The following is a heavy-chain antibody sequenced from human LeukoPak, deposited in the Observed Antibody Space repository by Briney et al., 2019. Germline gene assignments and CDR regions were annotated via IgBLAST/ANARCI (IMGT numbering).Heavy chain of an antibody. CDR1: GFTFSSYT. V-gene: IGHV3-30-3*01. Sequence: GGSLRLSCAASGFTFSSYTMHWVRQAPGKGLEWVALISYDGGNKYYADSVKGRFTISRDNSKSTLYLQMNSLRAEDTAVYYCARDPDYGGFYYFDYWGQGTLVTVSS. CDR3: ARDPDYGGFYYFDY. CDR2: ISYDGGNK. J-gene: IGHJ4*02. D-gene: IGHD4-23*01.